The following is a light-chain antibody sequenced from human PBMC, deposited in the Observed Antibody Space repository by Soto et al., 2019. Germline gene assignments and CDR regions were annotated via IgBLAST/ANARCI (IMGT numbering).Light chain of an antibody. CDR3: TSYAGSSLRV. CDR2: EVS. J-gene: IGLJ1*01. Sequence: QSALTQPPSASGSPGQSVTISCIGTNSDVGGYNYVSWYQQHPGKAPKLIIYEVSKRSSGVPDRFSGSKSGNTASLTVSGLQAEDEADYYCTSYAGSSLRVFGPGTKLTVL. CDR1: NSDVGGYNY. V-gene: IGLV2-8*01.